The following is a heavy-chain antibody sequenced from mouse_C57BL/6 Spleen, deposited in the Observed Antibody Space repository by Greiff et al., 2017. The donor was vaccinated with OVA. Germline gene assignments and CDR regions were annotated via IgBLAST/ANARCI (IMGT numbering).Heavy chain of an antibody. Sequence: VQLKQPGAELVKPGASVKLSCTASGFNITDYYMHWVQQRPEQGLEWIGRIDPEDGETKYAPKFKGKATITAETSSNTSYLQLSSLTSEDTAVYYWARRTLYYAMDYWGQGTSVTVSS. CDR1: GFNITDYY. V-gene: IGHV14-2*01. J-gene: IGHJ4*01. CDR3: ARRTLYYAMDY. CDR2: IDPEDGET.